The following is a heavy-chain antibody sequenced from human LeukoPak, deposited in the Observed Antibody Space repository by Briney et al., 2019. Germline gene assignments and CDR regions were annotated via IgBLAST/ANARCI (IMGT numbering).Heavy chain of an antibody. V-gene: IGHV4-39*07. J-gene: IGHJ4*02. D-gene: IGHD3-9*01. CDR1: GGSISSSSYY. CDR3: ARGPGVLRYFDWLLRYPDY. Sequence: SETLSLTCTVSGGSISSSSYYWGWIRQPPGKGLECIGSIYYSGSTYYNPSLKSRVTISVDTSKDQFSLKLSSVTAADTAVYYCARGPGVLRYFDWLLRYPDYWGQGTLVTVSS. CDR2: IYYSGST.